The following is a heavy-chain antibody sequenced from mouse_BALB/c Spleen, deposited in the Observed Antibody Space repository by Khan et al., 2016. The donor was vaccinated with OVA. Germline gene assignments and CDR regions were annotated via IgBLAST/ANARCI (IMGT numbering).Heavy chain of an antibody. Sequence: QLVQSGPGLVAPSQSLSITCTISGFSLTNYGVHWVRQPPGKGLEWLVVIWSDGSTTYNSALKSRLTISKDNSKSQVFLKMNSLQTDDTAMYFCARQPYYHYNIMDYGGQGTSVTVSS. D-gene: IGHD1-1*02. CDR3: ARQPYYHYNIMDY. CDR2: IWSDGST. J-gene: IGHJ4*01. V-gene: IGHV2-6-1*01. CDR1: GFSLTNYG.